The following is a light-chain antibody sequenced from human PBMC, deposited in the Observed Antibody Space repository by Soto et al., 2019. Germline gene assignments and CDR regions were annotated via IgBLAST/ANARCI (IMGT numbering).Light chain of an antibody. CDR1: SRDVGGYNY. Sequence: QSVLTQPRSVSGSPGQSVTISCTGTSRDVGGYNYVSWYQQHPGKAPKLMIYDVSKRPSGVPDRFSGSKSGNTASLTISGLQAEDEADYYCCSYAGSYTFVFATGTKVPVL. CDR3: CSYAGSYTFV. V-gene: IGLV2-11*01. J-gene: IGLJ1*01. CDR2: DVS.